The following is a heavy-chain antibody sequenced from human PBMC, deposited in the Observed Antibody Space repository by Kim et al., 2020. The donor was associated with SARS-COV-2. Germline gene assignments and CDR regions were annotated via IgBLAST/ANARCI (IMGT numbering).Heavy chain of an antibody. CDR3: ARGNRFDIDF. J-gene: IGHJ4*02. CDR2: VIGTSGDT. Sequence: GGSLRLSCAASGFAFGAYDMHWVRQAPGKGLEWVSVVIGTSGDTQYLGSVKGRFTISRENAKNSLYLQMNRLRAGDTAVYYCARGNRFDIDFWGQGTLVTVSS. CDR1: GFAFGAYD. V-gene: IGHV3-13*01. D-gene: IGHD3-9*01.